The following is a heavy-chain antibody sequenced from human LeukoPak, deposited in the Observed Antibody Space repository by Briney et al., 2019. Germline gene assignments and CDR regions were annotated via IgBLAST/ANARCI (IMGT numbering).Heavy chain of an antibody. CDR3: ARESGYGDYDAFDI. CDR2: IIPIFGTA. CDR1: GGTFSSYA. D-gene: IGHD4-17*01. V-gene: IGHV1-69*05. Sequence: SVKVSCKASGGTFSSYAISWVRQAPGQGLEWMGGIIPIFGTANYAQKFQGRVTITTDGSTSTAYMELSSLRSEDTAVYYCARESGYGDYDAFDIWGQGTMVTVSS. J-gene: IGHJ3*02.